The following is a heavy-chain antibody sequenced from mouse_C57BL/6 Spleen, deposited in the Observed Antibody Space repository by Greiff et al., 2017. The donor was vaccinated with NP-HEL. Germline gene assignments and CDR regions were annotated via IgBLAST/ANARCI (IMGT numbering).Heavy chain of an antibody. Sequence: QVQLQQPGAELVKPGASVKVSCKASGYTFTSYWMHWVKQTPVHGLEWIGAIDPETGGTAYNQKFKGKAILTADKSSSTAYMELRSLTSEDSAVSDYTRFGDYDSNFGWYFDVWGTGTTVTVSS. CDR2: IDPETGGT. J-gene: IGHJ1*03. CDR1: GYTFTSYW. CDR3: TRFGDYDSNFGWYFDV. V-gene: IGHV1-15*01. D-gene: IGHD2-5*01.